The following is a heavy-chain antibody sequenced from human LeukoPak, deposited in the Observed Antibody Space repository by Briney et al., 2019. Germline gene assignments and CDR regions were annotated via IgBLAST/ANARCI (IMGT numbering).Heavy chain of an antibody. Sequence: PGGSLRLSCTASGFTFGSHAMSWVRQAPGKGLEWVSGIRGSGENTFYADSVRGRFTVSRDNSKNTLHLQMNSLRAEDTAVYYCVKGQGHCGSISCYADWFDPWGQGTLVTVSS. CDR1: GFTFGSHA. D-gene: IGHD2-2*01. V-gene: IGHV3-23*01. J-gene: IGHJ5*02. CDR2: IRGSGENT. CDR3: VKGQGHCGSISCYADWFDP.